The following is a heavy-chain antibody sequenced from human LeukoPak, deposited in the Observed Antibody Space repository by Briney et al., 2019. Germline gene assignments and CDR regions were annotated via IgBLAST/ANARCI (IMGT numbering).Heavy chain of an antibody. CDR2: IYYSGST. Sequence: SETLSLTCTVSGGSISSNSYYWGWIRQPPGKGLEWIGSIYYSGSTYYNPSLKSRVTISVDTSKNQFSLKLSSVTAADTAAYYCARGRDKGGRYFDYWGQGTLVTVSS. CDR1: GGSISSNSYY. J-gene: IGHJ4*02. D-gene: IGHD3-16*01. CDR3: ARGRDKGGRYFDY. V-gene: IGHV4-39*01.